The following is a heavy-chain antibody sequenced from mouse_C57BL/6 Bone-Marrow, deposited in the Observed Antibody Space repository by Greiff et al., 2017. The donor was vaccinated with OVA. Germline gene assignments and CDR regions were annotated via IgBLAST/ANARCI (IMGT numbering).Heavy chain of an antibody. D-gene: IGHD1-2*01. V-gene: IGHV1-47*01. J-gene: IGHJ3*01. CDR1: GYTFTTYP. CDR3: ARPGHYDGDWFYY. CDR2: FHPYNDDT. Sequence: QVQLKQSGAELVKPGASVKMSCKASGYTFTTYPIEWMKQNHGKSLEWIGNFHPYNDDTKYNEKFKGKAPLTVKKSSSTVYLEPSRLTADDAAVYDCARPGHYDGDWFYYWGQGTLVTVSA.